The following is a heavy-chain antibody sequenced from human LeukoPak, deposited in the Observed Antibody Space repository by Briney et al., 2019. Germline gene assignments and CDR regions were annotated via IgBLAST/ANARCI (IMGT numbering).Heavy chain of an antibody. CDR3: ARVGTMITFGGVIRKGSFDY. CDR2: INHSGST. J-gene: IGHJ4*02. D-gene: IGHD3-16*02. V-gene: IGHV4-34*01. CDR1: GGSFSGYY. Sequence: PSETLSLTCAVYGGSFSGYYWSWIRQPPGKGLEWIGEINHSGSTNYNPSLKSRVTISVDTSKNQFSLKLSSVTAADTAVYYCARVGTMITFGGVIRKGSFDYWGREPWSPSPQ.